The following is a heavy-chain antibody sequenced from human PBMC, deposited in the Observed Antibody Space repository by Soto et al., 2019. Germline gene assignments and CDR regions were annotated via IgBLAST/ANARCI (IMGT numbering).Heavy chain of an antibody. V-gene: IGHV1-18*01. CDR3: ARDNTPFDP. CDR2: ISAYNGNT. CDR1: GYTFTSYG. D-gene: IGHD2-2*02. Sequence: QVQLVQSGAEVKKPGASVKVSCKASGYTFTSYGISWVRQAPGQGLEWMGWISAYNGNTKYAQKVQGRGTMTTDTSTNPAYMELRSLSSDDTAGYYCARDNTPFDPWGQGTLVTVSS. J-gene: IGHJ5*02.